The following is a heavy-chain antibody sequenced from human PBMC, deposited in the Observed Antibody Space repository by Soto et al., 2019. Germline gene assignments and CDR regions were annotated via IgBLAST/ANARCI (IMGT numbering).Heavy chain of an antibody. D-gene: IGHD3-22*01. J-gene: IGHJ1*01. CDR2: IFYSGST. V-gene: IGHV4-31*03. CDR1: GGSISSGVYY. Sequence: QVQLQESGPGLVKPSQTLSLTCTVSGGSISSGVYYWSWIRQHPGKGLEWIGYIFYSGSTYYNPSLKIGVTISVDTSKSQFSLKLSSVTAADTAVYYCAIYDSSGSRGFQHWGQGTLVTVSS. CDR3: AIYDSSGSRGFQH.